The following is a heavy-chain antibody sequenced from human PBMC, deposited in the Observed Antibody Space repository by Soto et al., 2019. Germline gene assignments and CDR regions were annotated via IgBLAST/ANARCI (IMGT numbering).Heavy chain of an antibody. J-gene: IGHJ5*02. CDR3: ATIRYQLPSSVHWFDP. Sequence: TSETLSLTCDVYGGFLSDSYWSWIRQTPEKGLEWIGEINHTGGTNYSPSLKSRVAISVDTSNNQFSLKLNSVTAADTAMYYCATIRYQLPSSVHWFDPWGQGTLVTVSS. CDR1: GGFLSDSY. V-gene: IGHV4-34*01. D-gene: IGHD1-1*01. CDR2: INHTGGT.